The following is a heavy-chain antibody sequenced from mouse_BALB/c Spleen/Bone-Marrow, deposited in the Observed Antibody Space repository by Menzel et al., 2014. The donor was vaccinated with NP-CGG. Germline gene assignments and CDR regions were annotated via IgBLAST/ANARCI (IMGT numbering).Heavy chain of an antibody. CDR3: ARGYDYDSWFAY. CDR2: INSNGGST. V-gene: IGHV5-6-3*01. CDR1: GFSFSGYG. J-gene: IGHJ3*01. D-gene: IGHD2-4*01. Sequence: EVKLVESGGGLVQPGGSLKLSCAASGFSFSGYGMSWVRQTPDKRLELVATINSNGGSTYYSDSVKGRFTISRDNAKNTLYLQVSSLKSEDTAMYYCARGYDYDSWFAYWGQGTLVTVSA.